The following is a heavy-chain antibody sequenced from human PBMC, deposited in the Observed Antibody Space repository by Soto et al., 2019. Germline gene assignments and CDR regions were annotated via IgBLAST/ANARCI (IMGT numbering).Heavy chain of an antibody. V-gene: IGHV3-74*01. D-gene: IGHD3-3*01. CDR3: ASSYYDFGSGYDDAFDI. Sequence: GGSLRLSCAASGFTFSSYWMHWVRQAPGKGLVWVSRINSDGSSTSYADSVKGRFTISRDNAKNTLYLQMNSLRTEDTAVYYCASSYYDFGSGYDDAFDIWGQGTMVIVSS. J-gene: IGHJ3*02. CDR1: GFTFSSYW. CDR2: INSDGSST.